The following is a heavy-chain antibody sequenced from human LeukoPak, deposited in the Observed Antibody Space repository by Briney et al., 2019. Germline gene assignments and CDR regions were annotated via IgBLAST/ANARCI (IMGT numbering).Heavy chain of an antibody. CDR3: AKDLYSSGWPNWFDP. CDR2: IRYGGSNK. J-gene: IGHJ5*02. V-gene: IGHV3-30*02. D-gene: IGHD6-19*01. Sequence: PGGSLRLSCAASGFTFSSYGMHWVRQAPGKGLEWVAFIRYGGSNKYYADSVKGRFTISRDNSKNTLYLQMNSLRAEDTAVYYCAKDLYSSGWPNWFDPWGQGTLVTVSS. CDR1: GFTFSSYG.